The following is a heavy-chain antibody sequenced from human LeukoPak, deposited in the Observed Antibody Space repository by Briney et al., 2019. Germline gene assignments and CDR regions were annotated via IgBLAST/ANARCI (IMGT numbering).Heavy chain of an antibody. CDR2: IYYSGST. Sequence: SETLSLTCTVSGGSISSSSYYWGWIRQPPGKGLEWIGSIYYSGSTYYNPSLKSRVTISVDTSKNQFSLKLSSVTAADTAVYYCARAVESWSGSYVVYFDYWGQGTLVTVSS. J-gene: IGHJ4*02. V-gene: IGHV4-39*07. CDR3: ARAVESWSGSYVVYFDY. D-gene: IGHD3-10*01. CDR1: GGSISSSSYY.